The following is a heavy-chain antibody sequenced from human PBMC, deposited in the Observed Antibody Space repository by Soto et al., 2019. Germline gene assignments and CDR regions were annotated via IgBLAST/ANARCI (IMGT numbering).Heavy chain of an antibody. CDR2: IWYDGSNK. V-gene: IGHV3-33*01. D-gene: IGHD2-15*01. CDR1: GVTFSSYG. CDR3: ARDYIDCSGGSCYFYYGMDV. Sequence: GGSLRLSCAASGVTFSSYGMHWVRQAPGKGLEWVAVIWYDGSNKYYADSVKGRFTISRDNSKNTLYLQMNSLRAEDTAVYYCARDYIDCSGGSCYFYYGMDVWGQGTTVTVSS. J-gene: IGHJ6*02.